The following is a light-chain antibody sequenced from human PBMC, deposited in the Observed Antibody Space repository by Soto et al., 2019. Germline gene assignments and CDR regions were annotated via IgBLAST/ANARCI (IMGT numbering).Light chain of an antibody. V-gene: IGKV1-39*01. CDR3: QQCYSSPLT. J-gene: IGKJ4*01. Sequence: DTQMTQSPSSLSASVVDRVTITRRASQTISNYLNWYQQQPGKAPKLLIYAASSLQSGVPSRFSGSGSGTDFTLTINSLQPEDFATYYCQQCYSSPLTFGGGTKVDIK. CDR1: QTISNY. CDR2: AAS.